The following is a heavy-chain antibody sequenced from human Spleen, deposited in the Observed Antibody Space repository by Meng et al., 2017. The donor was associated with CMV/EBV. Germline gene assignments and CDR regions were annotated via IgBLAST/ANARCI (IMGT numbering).Heavy chain of an antibody. CDR2: ISSSGSTI. CDR1: GFTFSSYE. V-gene: IGHV3-48*03. D-gene: IGHD2-2*01. CDR3: ARDPALYCSSTSCYQYYYGMDV. Sequence: GGSLRLSCAASGFTFSSYEMNWVRQAPGKGLEWVSYISSSGSTIYYADSVKGRFTISRDNAKNSLYLQMNSLRAEDTAVYYCARDPALYCSSTSCYQYYYGMDVWGQGTTVTV. J-gene: IGHJ6*02.